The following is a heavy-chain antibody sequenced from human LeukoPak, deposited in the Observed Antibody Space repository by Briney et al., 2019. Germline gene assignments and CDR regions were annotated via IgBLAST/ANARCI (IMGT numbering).Heavy chain of an antibody. CDR1: GFTFSSYA. D-gene: IGHD6-13*01. V-gene: IGHV3-23*01. CDR2: ISGSGGST. J-gene: IGHJ4*02. CDR3: AKDLGQQRPAAIPEYSFDY. Sequence: GGSLRLSCAASGFTFSSYAMSWVRQAPGKGLEWVSAISGSGGSTYYADSVKGRFTISRDNSKNTLYLQMNSLRAEDTAVYYCAKDLGQQRPAAIPEYSFDYWGQGTLVTVSS.